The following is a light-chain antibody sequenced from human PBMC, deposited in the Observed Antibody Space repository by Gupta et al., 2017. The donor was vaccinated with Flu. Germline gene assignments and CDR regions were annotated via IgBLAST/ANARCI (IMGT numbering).Light chain of an antibody. CDR2: DAS. J-gene: IGKJ2*01. Sequence: TLSLSPGERATLSCRARHFASSSLAWYQQNPGQAPRLLIYDASNRAADITPRFSGSGYGTDFTLTISSPDAEDFAVYYCQQRDGWPPVSTFGQGTRLEIK. CDR1: HFASSS. V-gene: IGKV3-11*01. CDR3: QQRDGWPPVST.